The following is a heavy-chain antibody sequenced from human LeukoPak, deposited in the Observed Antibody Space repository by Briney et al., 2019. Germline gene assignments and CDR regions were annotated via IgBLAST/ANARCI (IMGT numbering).Heavy chain of an antibody. D-gene: IGHD3-22*01. CDR1: GGTFSSYA. V-gene: IGHV1-69*13. CDR2: IIPIFGTA. CDR3: ARACYYDSSGYGAFDI. Sequence: ASVKVSCKASGGTFSSYAISWVRQAPGQGLEWMGGIIPIFGTANYAQKFQGRVTITADESTSTAYMELSSLRSEDTAVYYCARACYYDSSGYGAFDIWGQGTMVTVSS. J-gene: IGHJ3*02.